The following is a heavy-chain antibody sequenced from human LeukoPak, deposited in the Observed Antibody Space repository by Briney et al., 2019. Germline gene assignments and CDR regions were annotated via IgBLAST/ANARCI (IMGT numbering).Heavy chain of an antibody. CDR3: DCKFRFSPAY. V-gene: IGHV3-74*01. D-gene: IGHD2-2*01. CDR2: INTDGSST. Sequence: GGSLRPSCSPSAFTLSNSWMRCVSQAPGKGLVWVSRINTDGSSTTYADSVKGRYTISRDNGKNTLYLQMNSLRAHDTAVYYCDCKFRFSPAYWGRGALVTVSS. J-gene: IGHJ4*02. CDR1: AFTLSNSW.